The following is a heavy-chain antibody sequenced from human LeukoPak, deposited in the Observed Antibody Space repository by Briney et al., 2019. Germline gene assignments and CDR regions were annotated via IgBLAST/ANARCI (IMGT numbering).Heavy chain of an antibody. CDR1: GGTFSSYA. CDR2: IIPIFGTA. V-gene: IGHV1-69*05. CDR3: ARDTSYSPGGY. J-gene: IGHJ4*02. D-gene: IGHD1-26*01. Sequence: SSVKVSCKASGGTFSSYAIRWVLQATVSLHDWMGRIIPIFGTANYAQQFQGRVTITTDESTSTAYMELSSLRSEDTAVYYRARDTSYSPGGYWGQGTLVTVSS.